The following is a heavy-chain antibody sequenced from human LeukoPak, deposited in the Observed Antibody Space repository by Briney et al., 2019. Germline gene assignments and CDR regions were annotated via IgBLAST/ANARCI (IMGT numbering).Heavy chain of an antibody. D-gene: IGHD2/OR15-2a*01. J-gene: IGHJ4*02. CDR2: IRNKANRYTT. V-gene: IGHV3-72*01. CDR1: GFTFSDHY. Sequence: GGSLRLSCAVSGFTFSDHYMDWVRQAPGKGLEWVGRIRNKANRYTTKYAASVKGRFSISRDDSRNSLYLQMNSLKTEDTAVYYCVRGRNSFDYWGQGTLVTVSS. CDR3: VRGRNSFDY.